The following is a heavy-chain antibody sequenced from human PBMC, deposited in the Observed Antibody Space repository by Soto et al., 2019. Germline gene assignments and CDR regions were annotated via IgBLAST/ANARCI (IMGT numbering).Heavy chain of an antibody. CDR2: IYYSGST. CDR3: SREYYCDSSGFDY. J-gene: IGHJ4*02. Sequence: QVQLQESGPGLVKPSQTLSLTCTVSGVSISSGGYYWTCIRQHPQKGLEWIGHIYYSGSTYYNPSLKSRVTISLCSSKNQFFLKLSSVTAADTGVYYCSREYYCDSSGFDYWGQGNLVTVSS. V-gene: IGHV4-31*03. D-gene: IGHD3-22*01. CDR1: GVSISSGGYY.